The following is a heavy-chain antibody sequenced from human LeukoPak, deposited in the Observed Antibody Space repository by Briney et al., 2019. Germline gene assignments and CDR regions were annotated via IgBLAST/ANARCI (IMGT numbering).Heavy chain of an antibody. J-gene: IGHJ4*02. Sequence: AGGSLRLSCAASGFTFSSYEMNWVRQAPGKGLEWVSYISSSGNTTYNADSVKGRFSITRDNAKNSLYLQMNSLRAEDTAVYYCARDGGSAWFLDYWGQGTLVTVSS. CDR1: GFTFSSYE. CDR3: ARDGGSAWFLDY. V-gene: IGHV3-48*03. CDR2: ISSSGNTT. D-gene: IGHD6-19*01.